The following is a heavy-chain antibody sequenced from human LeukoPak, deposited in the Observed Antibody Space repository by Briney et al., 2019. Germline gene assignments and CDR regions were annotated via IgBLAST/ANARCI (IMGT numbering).Heavy chain of an antibody. V-gene: IGHV4-34*01. Sequence: SETLSLTCAVYGGSFSGYFWSWIRQTPGKGLEWIGEINHSGSTNYNPSLKSRVTISVDTSKNQFSLKLSSVTAADTAVYYCARGSPSYGGTVFDYWGQGTLVTVSS. J-gene: IGHJ4*02. CDR1: GGSFSGYF. CDR2: INHSGST. D-gene: IGHD4-23*01. CDR3: ARGSPSYGGTVFDY.